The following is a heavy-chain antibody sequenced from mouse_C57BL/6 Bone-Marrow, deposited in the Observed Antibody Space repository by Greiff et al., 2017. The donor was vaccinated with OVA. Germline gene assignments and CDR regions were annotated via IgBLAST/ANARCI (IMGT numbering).Heavy chain of an antibody. CDR1: GFTFSSYG. Sequence: EVQRVESGGDLVKPGGSLKLSCAASGFTFSSYGMSWVRQTPDKRLEWVATISSGGSYTYYPDSVKGRFTISRDNAKNTLYLQMSSLKSEDTAMYYCARRDYYGSSLAWFAYWGQGTLVTVSA. D-gene: IGHD1-1*01. V-gene: IGHV5-6*01. CDR3: ARRDYYGSSLAWFAY. CDR2: ISSGGSYT. J-gene: IGHJ3*01.